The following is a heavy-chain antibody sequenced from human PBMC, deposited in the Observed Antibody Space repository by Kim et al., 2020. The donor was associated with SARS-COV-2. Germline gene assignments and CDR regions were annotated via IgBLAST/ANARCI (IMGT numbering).Heavy chain of an antibody. V-gene: IGHV3-23*01. CDR1: GFTFGRYT. CDR3: SSVRVL. CDR2: ISGRGGSA. J-gene: IGHJ4*02. D-gene: IGHD1-1*01. Sequence: GGSLRLSCAASGFTFGRYTMSWVRQAPGKGLEWVSTISGRGGSATKADSVTGRFTISRDNDETKLYVQLHIMRPETTAAYSCSSVRVLWGQGPRVTVTS.